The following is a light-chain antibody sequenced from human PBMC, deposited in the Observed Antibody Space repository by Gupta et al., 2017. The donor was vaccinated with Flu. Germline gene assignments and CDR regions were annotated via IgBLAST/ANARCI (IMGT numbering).Light chain of an antibody. J-gene: IGLJ3*02. CDR2: ANT. CDR3: QSYDNGLSTSV. CDR1: SSNIGAGYG. V-gene: IGLV1-40*01. Sequence: SSNIGAGYGVHWYQQLPGTAPKLLIYANTNRPSGVPDRFAGSNSGTSASLAITGLQPEDEADYFCQSYDNGLSTSVFGGGTKLTVL.